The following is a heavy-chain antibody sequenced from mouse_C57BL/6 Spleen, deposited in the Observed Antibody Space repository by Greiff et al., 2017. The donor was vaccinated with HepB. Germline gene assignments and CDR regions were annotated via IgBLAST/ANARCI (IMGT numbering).Heavy chain of an antibody. D-gene: IGHD1-1*01. J-gene: IGHJ2*01. V-gene: IGHV14-1*01. CDR2: IDPEDGDT. CDR3: TPCITTVGGTADY. CDR1: GFNIKDYY. Sequence: VQLQQSGAELVRPGASVKLSCTASGFNIKDYYMHWVKQRPEQGLEWIGRIDPEDGDTEYAPKFQGKATMTADTSSNTAYLQLSSLTSEDTAVYYCTPCITTVGGTADYWGQGTTLTVSS.